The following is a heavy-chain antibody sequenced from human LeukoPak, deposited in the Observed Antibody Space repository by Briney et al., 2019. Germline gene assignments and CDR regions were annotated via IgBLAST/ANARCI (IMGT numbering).Heavy chain of an antibody. J-gene: IGHJ4*02. V-gene: IGHV4-59*08. D-gene: IGHD6-19*01. Sequence: SETLSLTCTVSGGSISSYYWSWIRQPPGKGLEWIGYIYYSGSTNYNPSLKSRVTISVDTSKNQFSLKVTSVTAADTAVYYCARGSGWYYYWGQGTVVTVSS. CDR3: ARGSGWYYY. CDR1: GGSISSYY. CDR2: IYYSGST.